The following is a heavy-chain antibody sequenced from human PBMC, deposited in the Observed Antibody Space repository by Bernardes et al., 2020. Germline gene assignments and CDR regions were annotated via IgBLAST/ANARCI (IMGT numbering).Heavy chain of an antibody. Sequence: ASVKVSCKASGYTFTGYYMYWVRQAPGQGLEWMGWINPNSGGTNYAQKFQGWVTMTRDTSISTAYMELSRLRSDDTAVYYCARAGSYRTYYYYGMDVWGQGTTVTVSS. CDR2: INPNSGGT. D-gene: IGHD1-26*01. CDR1: GYTFTGYY. J-gene: IGHJ6*02. CDR3: ARAGSYRTYYYYGMDV. V-gene: IGHV1-2*04.